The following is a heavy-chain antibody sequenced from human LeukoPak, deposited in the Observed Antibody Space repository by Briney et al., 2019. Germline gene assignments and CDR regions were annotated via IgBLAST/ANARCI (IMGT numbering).Heavy chain of an antibody. CDR2: IYHSGST. CDR1: GYSISSGYY. D-gene: IGHD6-13*01. V-gene: IGHV4-38-2*02. J-gene: IGHJ1*01. Sequence: PSETLSLTCTVSGYSISSGYYWGWIRQPPGKGLEWIGSIYHSGSTYYNPSLKSRVTISVDTSKNQFSLKLSSVTAADTAVYYCARGGRQLVRGYFQHWGQGTLVTVSS. CDR3: ARGGRQLVRGYFQH.